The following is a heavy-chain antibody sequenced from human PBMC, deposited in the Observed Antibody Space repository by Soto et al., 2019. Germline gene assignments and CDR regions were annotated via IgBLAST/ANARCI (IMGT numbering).Heavy chain of an antibody. V-gene: IGHV3-7*03. CDR2: IKEDGSEK. Sequence: EVQLVESGGGLVQPGGSVRLSCVGSGFSFSNYFMSWVRQAPGKGLEWVANIKEDGSEKYYVESVKGRFTISRDNAKNSLYLQMNSLRDEDTAVYYCARPRFRGMDVWGQGTTVTVSS. J-gene: IGHJ6*02. CDR3: ARPRFRGMDV. D-gene: IGHD3-10*01. CDR1: GFSFSNYF.